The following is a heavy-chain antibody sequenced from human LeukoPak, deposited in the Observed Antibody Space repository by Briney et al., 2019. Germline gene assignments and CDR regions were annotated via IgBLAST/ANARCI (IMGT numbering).Heavy chain of an antibody. CDR2: IREDGSEQ. V-gene: IGHV3-7*01. J-gene: IGHJ4*02. Sequence: GGSLRLSCAASGFTFSSYWMSWVRQAPGKGLEWVANIREDGSEQFYVDSVKGRFIISRDNTKNSLYLQMNSLRAEDTAVYYCARDNTYYYDSSGYQPPYYFDYWGQGTLVTVSS. CDR1: GFTFSSYW. D-gene: IGHD3-22*01. CDR3: ARDNTYYYDSSGYQPPYYFDY.